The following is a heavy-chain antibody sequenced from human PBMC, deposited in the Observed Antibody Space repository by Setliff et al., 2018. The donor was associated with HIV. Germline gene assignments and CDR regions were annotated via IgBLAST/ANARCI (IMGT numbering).Heavy chain of an antibody. V-gene: IGHV1-24*01. Sequence: SVKVSCKVSGYTLTELSIHWVRQAPGKGLEWMGGFDPQYDKTFYAQKFQGRVTMSEDTSTDTAYMELSSLRSEDTAVYYCATRAYDSRGYLRSRVSGASFDIWGQGTMVTVSS. J-gene: IGHJ3*02. CDR2: FDPQYDKT. CDR1: GYTLTELS. D-gene: IGHD3-22*01. CDR3: ATRAYDSRGYLRSRVSGASFDI.